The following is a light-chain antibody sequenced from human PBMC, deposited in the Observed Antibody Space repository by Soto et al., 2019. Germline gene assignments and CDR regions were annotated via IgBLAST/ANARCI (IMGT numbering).Light chain of an antibody. CDR1: QSVSSSY. J-gene: IGKJ1*01. Sequence: IVLTQSPGTLSLSPWERATLSCRASQSVSSSYLAWYQQKPGQAPRLLIYGASSRATGIPDRFSGSGSGTDFILTISRLEPEDFAVYYCQQYDRSWTFGQGTKVDIK. CDR3: QQYDRSWT. V-gene: IGKV3-20*01. CDR2: GAS.